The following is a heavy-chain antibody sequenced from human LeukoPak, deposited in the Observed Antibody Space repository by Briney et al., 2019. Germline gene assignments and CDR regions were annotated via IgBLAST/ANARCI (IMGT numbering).Heavy chain of an antibody. CDR1: GGSISSYY. CDR3: ARQTVTHGAFDI. V-gene: IGHV4-59*08. D-gene: IGHD4-4*01. CDR2: IYYSGST. J-gene: IGHJ3*02. Sequence: SETLSLTCTVSGGSISSYYWSWIRQLPGKGLEWIGYIYYSGSTNYNPSLKSRVTISVDTSKNQFSLKLSSVTAADTAVYYCARQTVTHGAFDIWGQGTMVTVSS.